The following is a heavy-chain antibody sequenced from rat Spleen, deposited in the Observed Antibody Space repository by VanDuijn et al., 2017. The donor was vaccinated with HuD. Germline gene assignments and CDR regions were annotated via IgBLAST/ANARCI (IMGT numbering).Heavy chain of an antibody. J-gene: IGHJ3*01. CDR2: ITYDGSRT. Sequence: EVQLVESGGGLVQPGRSLKLSCAASGFTFSDYYMAWVRQAPKKGLEWVASITYDGSRTYYRDSVKGRFSISRDNAKNTLFLQMDSLRSEDTATYYCTTENYWFAYWGQGTLVTVSS. CDR1: GFTFSDYY. CDR3: TTENYWFAY. V-gene: IGHV5-20*01. D-gene: IGHD1-10*01.